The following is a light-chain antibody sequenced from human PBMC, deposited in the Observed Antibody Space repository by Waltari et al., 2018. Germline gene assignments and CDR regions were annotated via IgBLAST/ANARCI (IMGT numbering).Light chain of an antibody. V-gene: IGLV2-14*01. CDR3: CSFTSRSTWV. Sequence: QSALTQPASVSGSPGQSITISCTGTSSDVGGYNYVSWYQQHPGKVPKLLIFDVSKRPLGVSNRFSGSKSGNTASLTISGLQAEDESDYYCCSFTSRSTWVFGGGTKLTVL. CDR2: DVS. CDR1: SSDVGGYNY. J-gene: IGLJ3*02.